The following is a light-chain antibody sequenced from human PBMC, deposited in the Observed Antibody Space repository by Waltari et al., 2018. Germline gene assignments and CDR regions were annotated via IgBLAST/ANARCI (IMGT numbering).Light chain of an antibody. CDR2: DAF. V-gene: IGKV1-17*01. Sequence: DIQMTQSPSSLSASIGDRVTITCRASQDIKNYLNWYQQKPGQPPKRLIYDAFSLQSGAPSRFSGSGSGTVFTLTISSLQPEEFATYYCLQYNGAAYSFGQGTKVEIK. J-gene: IGKJ2*03. CDR3: LQYNGAAYS. CDR1: QDIKNY.